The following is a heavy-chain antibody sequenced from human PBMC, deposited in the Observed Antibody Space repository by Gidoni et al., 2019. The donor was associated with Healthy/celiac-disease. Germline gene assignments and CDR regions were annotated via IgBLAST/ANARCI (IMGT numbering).Heavy chain of an antibody. CDR2: IYTSGST. Sequence: QVQLQESGPGLVQPSQTLSLTCTVFGGSISSGSYYWSCIRKPAGKGLEWIGRIYTSGSTNYNPSRKSRVTMSVDTSKNQFSLKLSSVTAADTAVYYCARDWHATFEPYSSSSFGNYYMDVWGKGTTVTVSS. CDR3: ARDWHATFEPYSSSSFGNYYMDV. J-gene: IGHJ6*03. V-gene: IGHV4-61*02. CDR1: GGSISSGSYY. D-gene: IGHD6-6*01.